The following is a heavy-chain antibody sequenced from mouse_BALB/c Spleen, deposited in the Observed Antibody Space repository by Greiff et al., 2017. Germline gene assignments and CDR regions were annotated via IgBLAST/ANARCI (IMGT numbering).Heavy chain of an antibody. J-gene: IGHJ3*01. Sequence: EVQGVESGGDLVKPGGSLKLSCAASGFTFSSYGMSWVRQTPDKRLEWVATISSGGSYTYYPDSVKGRFTISRDNAKNTLYLQMSSLKSEDTAMYYCARHGFSTATQFAYWGQGTLVTVSA. CDR2: ISSGGSYT. CDR1: GFTFSSYG. CDR3: ARHGFSTATQFAY. V-gene: IGHV5-6*01. D-gene: IGHD1-2*01.